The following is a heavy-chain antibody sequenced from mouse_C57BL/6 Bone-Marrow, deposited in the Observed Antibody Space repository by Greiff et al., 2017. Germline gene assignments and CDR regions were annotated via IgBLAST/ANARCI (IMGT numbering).Heavy chain of an antibody. CDR1: GFTFSSYA. D-gene: IGHD2-2*01. V-gene: IGHV5-4*01. Sequence: EVQVVESGGGLVKPGGSLKLSCAASGFTFSSYAMSWVRQTPEKRLEWVATISDGGSYTYYPDTVKGRFTISRDNAKNNLYLQMSHLKSEDTAMYYCIGYRAWFAYWGQGTLVTVSA. J-gene: IGHJ3*01. CDR3: IGYRAWFAY. CDR2: ISDGGSYT.